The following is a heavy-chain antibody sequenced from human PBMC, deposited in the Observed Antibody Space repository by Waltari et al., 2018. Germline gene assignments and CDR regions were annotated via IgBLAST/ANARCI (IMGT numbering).Heavy chain of an antibody. D-gene: IGHD1-26*01. CDR2: INPSGGSR. CDR3: AREGAYAFDI. Sequence: QVQLVQSGAEVKKPGASVKVSCKASGYTFTSYYMHWVRQAPGQGLEWMGIINPSGGSRSYGQKFQGRVTMTRDTSTSTDYMELSSLRSEDTAVYYCAREGAYAFDIWGQGTMVTVSS. J-gene: IGHJ3*02. V-gene: IGHV1-46*01. CDR1: GYTFTSYY.